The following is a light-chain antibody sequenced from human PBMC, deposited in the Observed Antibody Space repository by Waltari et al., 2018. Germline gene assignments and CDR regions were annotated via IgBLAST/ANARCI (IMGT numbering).Light chain of an antibody. J-gene: IGKJ3*01. CDR3: QQSYSTPLT. CDR2: AES. Sequence: DIQMTKSPSSLSASVGDRVTITCRASQSISSYLNLYQQKPGKAPKLLIYAESSLQSGVPSRFSGSGSGTDFTLTISSLQPEDFATYYCQQSYSTPLTFGPGTKVDIK. V-gene: IGKV1-39*01. CDR1: QSISSY.